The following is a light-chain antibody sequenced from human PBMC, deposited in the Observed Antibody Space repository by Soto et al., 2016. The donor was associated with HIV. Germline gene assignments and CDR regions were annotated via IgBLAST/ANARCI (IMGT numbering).Light chain of an antibody. V-gene: IGLV3-21*03. CDR1: NIGSKS. CDR2: DDS. J-gene: IGLJ3*02. Sequence: SYVLTQSPSVSVAPGKTARISCGGINIGSKSVQWYQQQPGQAPLLVVYDDSDRPSGIPERFSGSNSGNTATLTISRVEAGDEADYYCQVWNSGSDHPVFGGGTKLTVL. CDR3: QVWNSGSDHPV.